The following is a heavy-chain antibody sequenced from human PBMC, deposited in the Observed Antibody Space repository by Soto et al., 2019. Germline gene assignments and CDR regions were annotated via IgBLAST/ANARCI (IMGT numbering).Heavy chain of an antibody. CDR1: GFTFSSYA. CDR2: ISGSGGST. CDR3: AKVGLTMVRGVTYRFDY. D-gene: IGHD3-10*01. Sequence: GGSLRLSCAASGFTFSSYAMSWVRQAPGKGLEWVSAISGSGGSTYYADSVKGRFTISRDNSKNTLYLQMNSLRAEDTAVYYCAKVGLTMVRGVTYRFDYWGQGTLVTVSS. J-gene: IGHJ4*02. V-gene: IGHV3-23*01.